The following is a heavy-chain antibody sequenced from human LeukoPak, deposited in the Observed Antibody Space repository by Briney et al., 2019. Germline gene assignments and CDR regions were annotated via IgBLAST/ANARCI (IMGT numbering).Heavy chain of an antibody. D-gene: IGHD3-22*01. CDR1: GFTFSSYS. J-gene: IGHJ3*02. CDR2: ISWNSGSI. Sequence: GGSLRLSCAASGFTFSSYSMNWVRQAPGKGLEWVSGISWNSGSIGYADSVKGRFTISRDNAKNSLYLQMNSLRAEDTALYYCAKGGYYDSSGYYRAFDIWGQGTMVTVSS. CDR3: AKGGYYDSSGYYRAFDI. V-gene: IGHV3-9*01.